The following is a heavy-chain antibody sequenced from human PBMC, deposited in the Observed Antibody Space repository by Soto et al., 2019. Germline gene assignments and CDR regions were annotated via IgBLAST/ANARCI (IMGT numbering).Heavy chain of an antibody. CDR3: AKGTLCSSSRIPYYFDY. CDR2: ISGSGGST. V-gene: IGHV3-23*01. J-gene: IGHJ4*02. CDR1: GFTFSSYA. Sequence: EVQLMESGGGLVQPGGSLRLSCAASGFTFSSYAMSWVRQAPGKGLEWVSAISGSGGSTYYADSVKGRFTISRDNSKNTLYLQMNSLRAEDTAVYYCAKGTLCSSSRIPYYFDYWGQGTLVTVSS. D-gene: IGHD6-13*01.